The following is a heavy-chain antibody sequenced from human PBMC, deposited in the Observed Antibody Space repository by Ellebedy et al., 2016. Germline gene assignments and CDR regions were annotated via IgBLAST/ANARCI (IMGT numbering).Heavy chain of an antibody. CDR3: ARDPGYCSGGRCYYYGMDV. CDR1: GFSFSTYT. Sequence: GGSLRLSXVASGFSFSTYTMNWVRQAPGKGLEWVSSISSSSTYIYYADSVKGRFTISRDNARNSLYLRVNSLRAEDTAVYYCARDPGYCSGGRCYYYGMDVWGRGTTVTVSS. CDR2: ISSSSTYI. V-gene: IGHV3-21*06. D-gene: IGHD2-15*01. J-gene: IGHJ6*02.